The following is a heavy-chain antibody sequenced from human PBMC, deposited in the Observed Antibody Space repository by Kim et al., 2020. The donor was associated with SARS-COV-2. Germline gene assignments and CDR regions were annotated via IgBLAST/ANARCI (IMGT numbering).Heavy chain of an antibody. J-gene: IGHJ4*02. CDR2: INHSGST. D-gene: IGHD2-15*01. Sequence: SETLSLTCAVYGGSFSGYYWSWIRQPPGKGLEWIGEINHSGSTNYNPSLKSRVTISVDTSKNQFSLKLSSVTAADTAVYYCASHCSGGSCYLGFDYWGQGTLVTVSS. CDR1: GGSFSGYY. V-gene: IGHV4-34*01. CDR3: ASHCSGGSCYLGFDY.